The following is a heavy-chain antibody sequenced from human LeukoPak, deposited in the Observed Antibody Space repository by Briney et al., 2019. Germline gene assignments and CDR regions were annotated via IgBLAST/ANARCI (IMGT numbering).Heavy chain of an antibody. Sequence: GGSLRLSCAASGFSFSNSWMSWVRQAPGKGLEWVANINQDGSEKYFVDSVKGRITISRDNAKNSMYLQMNSLRAEDTAVYYCARSPGVAAGRGYYYYMDVWGKGTTVTVSS. CDR3: ARSPGVAAGRGYYYYMDV. CDR1: GFSFSNSW. J-gene: IGHJ6*03. V-gene: IGHV3-7*01. D-gene: IGHD6-13*01. CDR2: INQDGSEK.